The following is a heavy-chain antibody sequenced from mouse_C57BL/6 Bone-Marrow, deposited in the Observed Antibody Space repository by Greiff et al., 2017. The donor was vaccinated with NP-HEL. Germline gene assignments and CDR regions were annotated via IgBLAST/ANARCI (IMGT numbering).Heavy chain of an antibody. CDR3: ARNWEAPPWFAY. J-gene: IGHJ3*01. CDR1: GYAFSSSW. Sequence: QVQLQQSGPELVKPGASVKISCKASGYAFSSSWMNWVKQRPGKGLEWIGRIYPGDGDTNYNGKFKGKATLTADKSYSTAYMQLSSLTSEDSAVYFCARNWEAPPWFAYWGQGTLVTVSA. D-gene: IGHD4-1*01. CDR2: IYPGDGDT. V-gene: IGHV1-82*01.